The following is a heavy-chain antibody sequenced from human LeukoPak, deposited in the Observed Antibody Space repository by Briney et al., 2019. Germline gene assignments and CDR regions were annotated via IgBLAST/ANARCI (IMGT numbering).Heavy chain of an antibody. CDR1: GFTFSDYD. V-gene: IGHV3-11*01. Sequence: PGGSLRLSCAASGFTFSDYDMSWIRQAPGKGLEWVSYISSSGSTIYYADSVKGRFTISRDNAKNSLYLPMNSLRAEATAVYYCARWVVAVPPAPTFAYSGQGNLVTVSS. CDR3: ARWVVAVPPAPTFAY. J-gene: IGHJ4*02. CDR2: ISSSGSTI. D-gene: IGHD2-2*01.